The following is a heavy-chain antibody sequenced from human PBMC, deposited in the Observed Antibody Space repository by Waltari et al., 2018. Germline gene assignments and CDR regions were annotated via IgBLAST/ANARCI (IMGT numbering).Heavy chain of an antibody. CDR1: GGSISSSSYY. V-gene: IGHV4-39*01. J-gene: IGHJ4*02. CDR2: IFYSGNT. CDR3: ARLSGDYISVFDY. D-gene: IGHD4-17*01. Sequence: QLHLQESGPGLVTPSETLSLTCTVSGGSISSSSYYWGWIRQPPGKGLEWIGSIFYSGNTYYNPSLESRVTISVDTSKDQFSLKLSSVTAADTAVYYCARLSGDYISVFDYWGQGTLVTVSS.